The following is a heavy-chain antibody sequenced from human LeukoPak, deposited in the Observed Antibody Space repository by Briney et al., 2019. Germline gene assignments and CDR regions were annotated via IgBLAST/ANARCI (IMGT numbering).Heavy chain of an antibody. Sequence: PSETLSLTCAVSGYSISSGYYWAWIRQPPGKGLGWIGSFYHSGNTYYNPSLKSRVTISVDTSKNQFSLKFSSVTAADTAVYYCARQPNLGAFDIWGQGTMVTVSS. CDR2: FYHSGNT. CDR3: ARQPNLGAFDI. D-gene: IGHD3-16*01. CDR1: GYSISSGYY. J-gene: IGHJ3*02. V-gene: IGHV4-38-2*01.